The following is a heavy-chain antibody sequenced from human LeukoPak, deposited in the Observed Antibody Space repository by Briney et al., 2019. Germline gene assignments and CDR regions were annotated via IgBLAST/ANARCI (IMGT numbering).Heavy chain of an antibody. J-gene: IGHJ3*02. CDR3: ARGGRDAFDI. CDR2: IYHSGST. V-gene: IGHV4-30-2*01. Sequence: PSETLSLTCAVSGGSISSGGYSWSWIRQPPGKGLEWIGYIYHSGSTYYNPSLKSRVTISVDRSKNQFSLKLSSVTAADTAVYYCARGGRDAFDIWGQGTMVTVPS. CDR1: GGSISSGGYS.